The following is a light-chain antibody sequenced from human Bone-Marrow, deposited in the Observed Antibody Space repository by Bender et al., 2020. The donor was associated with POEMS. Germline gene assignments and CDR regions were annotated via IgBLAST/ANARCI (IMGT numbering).Light chain of an antibody. Sequence: QSALTQPPSASGSPGQSVTIPCTGTSSDVGGYNYVSWYQQHPGKAPKLMIYEVTKRPSGVPDRFSGSKSANTASLTVSGLQAEDEADYYCSSYAGSNNVVFGGGTKLTVL. J-gene: IGLJ2*01. V-gene: IGLV2-8*01. CDR1: SSDVGGYNY. CDR3: SSYAGSNNVV. CDR2: EVT.